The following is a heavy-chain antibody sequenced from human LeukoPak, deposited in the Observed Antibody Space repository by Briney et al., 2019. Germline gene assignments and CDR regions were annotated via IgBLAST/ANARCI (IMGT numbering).Heavy chain of an antibody. CDR1: GGSISSGDYY. V-gene: IGHV4-61*08. J-gene: IGHJ4*02. CDR3: ARQPNDNPRKGEYYFDY. Sequence: SETLSLTCTVSGGSISSGDYYWSWIRQPPGKGLEWIGYIYYSGSTNYNPSLKSRVTISVGTSKNQFSLKLSSVTAADTAVYYCARQPNDNPRKGEYYFDYWGQGTLVTVSS. CDR2: IYYSGST. D-gene: IGHD1-1*01.